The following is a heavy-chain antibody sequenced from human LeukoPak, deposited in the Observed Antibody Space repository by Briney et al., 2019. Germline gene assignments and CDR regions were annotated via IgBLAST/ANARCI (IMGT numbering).Heavy chain of an antibody. CDR3: ARPDCSGGSCYWVWFDY. Sequence: PGRSLRLSCAASGFTFSSYGMHWVRQAPGKGLEWVAVISYDGSNKYYADSVKGRFTISRDNSKNTLYLQMNSLRAEDTAVYYCARPDCSGGSCYWVWFDYWGQGTLVTVSS. CDR2: ISYDGSNK. D-gene: IGHD2-15*01. V-gene: IGHV3-30*03. CDR1: GFTFSSYG. J-gene: IGHJ4*02.